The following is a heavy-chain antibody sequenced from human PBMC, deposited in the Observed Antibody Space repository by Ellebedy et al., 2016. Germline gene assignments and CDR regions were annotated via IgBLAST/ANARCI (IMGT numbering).Heavy chain of an antibody. J-gene: IGHJ4*02. Sequence: SDTLSLTCPVSGDSVSGGSYYRTCFRQPPGKGLEWVGYIYHRGNTKYNPSLKSRVTITVDTSKNQFSLKLSSVTAADTAVYYCARYNNKWEGARFDYWGQGTLVTVSS. CDR1: GDSVSGGSYY. V-gene: IGHV4-61*01. CDR2: IYHRGNT. CDR3: ARYNNKWEGARFDY. D-gene: IGHD1-14*01.